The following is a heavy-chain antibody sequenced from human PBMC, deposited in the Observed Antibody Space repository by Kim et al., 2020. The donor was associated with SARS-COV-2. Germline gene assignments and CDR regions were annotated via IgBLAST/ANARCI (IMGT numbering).Heavy chain of an antibody. J-gene: IGHJ6*01. CDR3: ATAPTVTLSYYYYYGMDV. D-gene: IGHD4-17*01. CDR2: IIPILGIA. CDR1: GGTFSSYA. Sequence: SVKVSCKASGGTFSSYAISWVRQAPGQGLEWMGRIIPILGIANYAQKFQGRVTITADKSTSTAYMELSSLRSEDTAVYYCATAPTVTLSYYYYYGMDVW. V-gene: IGHV1-69*04.